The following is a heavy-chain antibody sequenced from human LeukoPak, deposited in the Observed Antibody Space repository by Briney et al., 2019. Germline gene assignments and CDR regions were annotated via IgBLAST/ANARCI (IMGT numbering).Heavy chain of an antibody. D-gene: IGHD4-17*01. CDR3: ARGGTVTTHYYYYGMDV. J-gene: IGHJ6*02. CDR2: IIPIFGTA. V-gene: IGHV1-69*13. Sequence: SVKVSCTASGGTFSSYAISWVRQAPGQGLEWMGGIIPIFGTANYAQKFQGRVTITADESTSTAYMELSSLRSEDTAVYYCARGGTVTTHYYYYGMDVWGQGTTVTVSS. CDR1: GGTFSSYA.